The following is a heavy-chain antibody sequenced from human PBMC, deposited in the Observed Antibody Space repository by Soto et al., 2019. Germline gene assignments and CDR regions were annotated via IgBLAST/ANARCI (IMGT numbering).Heavy chain of an antibody. D-gene: IGHD2-2*01. V-gene: IGHV4-61*08. J-gene: IGHJ5*02. Sequence: SETLSVTCTVSGGSISSGGHYWSWIRQHPGKGLEWIGYIYYSGSTNYNPSLKSRVTISVDTSKNQFSLKLSSVTAADTAVYYCAKGTYCSSTSCYDGWFDPWGQGTLVTVSS. CDR3: AKGTYCSSTSCYDGWFDP. CDR1: GGSISSGGHY. CDR2: IYYSGST.